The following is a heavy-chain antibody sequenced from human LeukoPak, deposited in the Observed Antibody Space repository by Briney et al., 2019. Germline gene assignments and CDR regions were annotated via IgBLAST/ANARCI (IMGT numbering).Heavy chain of an antibody. Sequence: SETLSLTCTVSGASISVYYWGWIRQPPGKGLEWIGSIYHSGSTYYNPSLKSRVTISVDTSKNQFSLKLSSVTAADTAVYYCARGAYYGSGSSDYWGQGTLVTVSS. D-gene: IGHD3-10*01. V-gene: IGHV4-38-2*02. CDR3: ARGAYYGSGSSDY. J-gene: IGHJ4*02. CDR2: IYHSGST. CDR1: GASISVYY.